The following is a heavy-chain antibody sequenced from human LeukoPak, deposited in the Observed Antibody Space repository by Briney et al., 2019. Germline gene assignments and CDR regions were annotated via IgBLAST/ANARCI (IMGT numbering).Heavy chain of an antibody. CDR1: GGSISSYY. D-gene: IGHD4-17*01. J-gene: IGHJ5*02. Sequence: SETLSLTCTVSGGSISSYYWSWIRQPPGKGLEWIGYIYYSGSTNYNPSLKGRVTISVDTSKNQFSLKLSSVTAADTAVYYCARQTTSGWFDPWGQGTLVTVSS. V-gene: IGHV4-59*01. CDR2: IYYSGST. CDR3: ARQTTSGWFDP.